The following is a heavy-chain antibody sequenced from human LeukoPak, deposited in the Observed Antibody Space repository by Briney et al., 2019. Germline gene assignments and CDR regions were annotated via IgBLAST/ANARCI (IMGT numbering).Heavy chain of an antibody. J-gene: IGHJ6*03. Sequence: PSETLSLTCAVYGGSFSGYYWSWIRQPPGKGLEWIGEINRSGNTKYNPSPKSRVTISVDTSKNQFSLKLSSVTAADTAVYYCAFLVVPAPIDYMDVWGKGTTVTVSS. CDR3: AFLVVPAPIDYMDV. V-gene: IGHV4-34*01. CDR1: GGSFSGYY. D-gene: IGHD2-2*01. CDR2: INRSGNT.